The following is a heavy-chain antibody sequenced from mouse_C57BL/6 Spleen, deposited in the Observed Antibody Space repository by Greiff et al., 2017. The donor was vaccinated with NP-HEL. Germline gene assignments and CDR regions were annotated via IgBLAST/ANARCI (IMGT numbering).Heavy chain of an antibody. Sequence: QVHVKQPGAELVRPGSSVKLSCKASGYTFTSYWMDWVKQRPGQGLEWIGNIYPSDSETHYNQKFKDKATLTVDKSSSTAYMQLSSLTSEDSAVYYCAREGNYDGFDYWGKGTTLTVSS. D-gene: IGHD2-4*01. CDR2: IYPSDSET. J-gene: IGHJ2*01. V-gene: IGHV1-61*01. CDR3: AREGNYDGFDY. CDR1: GYTFTSYW.